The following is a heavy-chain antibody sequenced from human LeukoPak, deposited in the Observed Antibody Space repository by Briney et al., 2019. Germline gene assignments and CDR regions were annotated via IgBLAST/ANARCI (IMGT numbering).Heavy chain of an antibody. V-gene: IGHV1-69*06. Sequence: SVKVSCKASGGTFSSYAISWVRQAPGQRLEWMGGIIPIFGTANYAQKFQGRVTITADKSTSTAYMELSSLRSEDTAVYYCARVAYCSSTSCYFLDIWGQGTMVTVSS. CDR3: ARVAYCSSTSCYFLDI. D-gene: IGHD2-2*01. CDR2: IIPIFGTA. J-gene: IGHJ3*02. CDR1: GGTFSSYA.